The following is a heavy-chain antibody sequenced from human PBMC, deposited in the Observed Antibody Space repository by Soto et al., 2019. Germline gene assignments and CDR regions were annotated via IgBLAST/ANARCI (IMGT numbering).Heavy chain of an antibody. CDR2: IYYSGST. V-gene: IGHV4-31*03. Sequence: SETLSLTCTVSGGSISSGGYYWSWIRQHPGKGLEWIGYIYYSGSTYYNPSLKSRVTISVDTSKNQFSLKLSSVTAADTAVYYCAIARGYCSSSSCYLAAFDIWGQGTMVTVSS. CDR1: GGSISSGGYY. J-gene: IGHJ3*02. D-gene: IGHD2-2*01. CDR3: AIARGYCSSSSCYLAAFDI.